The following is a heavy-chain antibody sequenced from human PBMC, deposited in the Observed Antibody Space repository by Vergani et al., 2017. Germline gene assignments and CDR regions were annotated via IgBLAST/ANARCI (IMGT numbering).Heavy chain of an antibody. CDR1: GFTVSSNY. D-gene: IGHD3-22*01. Sequence: EVQLVETGGGLIQPGGSLRLSCAASGFTVSSNYMSWVRQAPGKGLEWVSVIYSGGSTYYADSVKGRFTISRDNAKNSLYLQMNSLRAEDTAVYYCARSQDYYDSSASRPRYYYYYGMDVWGQGTTVTVSS. CDR2: IYSGGST. J-gene: IGHJ6*02. V-gene: IGHV3-53*02. CDR3: ARSQDYYDSSASRPRYYYYYGMDV.